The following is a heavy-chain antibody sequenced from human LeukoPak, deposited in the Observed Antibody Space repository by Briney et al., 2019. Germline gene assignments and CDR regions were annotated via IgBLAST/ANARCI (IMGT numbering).Heavy chain of an antibody. D-gene: IGHD4-17*01. Sequence: SETLSLTCTVSGGSISSYYWSWIRQPAGKGLEWIVRIYTSGSTNYNPSLKSRVTMSVDTSKNQFSLKLSSVTAADTAVYYCARAAFYGDRAWDFDYWGQGTLVTVSS. CDR2: IYTSGST. CDR3: ARAAFYGDRAWDFDY. V-gene: IGHV4-4*07. J-gene: IGHJ4*02. CDR1: GGSISSYY.